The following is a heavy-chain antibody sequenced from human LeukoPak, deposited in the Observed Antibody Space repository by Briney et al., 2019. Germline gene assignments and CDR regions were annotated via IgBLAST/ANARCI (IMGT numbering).Heavy chain of an antibody. CDR2: IIPIFGTA. CDR1: GGTFSSYA. V-gene: IGHV1-69*13. J-gene: IGHJ4*02. CDR3: ARGFPHPSSSSWFPFDY. D-gene: IGHD6-13*01. Sequence: GASVKVSCKASGGTFSSYAISWVRQAPGQGLEWMGGIIPIFGTANYAQKFQGRVTITADESTSTAYMELSSLRSEDTAVYYCARGFPHPSSSSWFPFDYWGQGTLVPVSS.